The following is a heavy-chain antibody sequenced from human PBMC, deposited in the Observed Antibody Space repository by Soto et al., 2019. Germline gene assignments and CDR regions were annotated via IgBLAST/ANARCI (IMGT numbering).Heavy chain of an antibody. D-gene: IGHD6-13*01. J-gene: IGHJ3*02. CDR2: ISSSSYI. CDR1: GFTFSSYS. V-gene: IGHV3-21*01. Sequence: GSLRLSCAASGFTFSSYSMNWVRQAPGKGLEWVSSISSSSYIYYADSVKGRFTISRDNAKNSLYLQMNSLRAEDTAVYYCARGTAAAAFDIWGQGTMVTVSS. CDR3: ARGTAAAAFDI.